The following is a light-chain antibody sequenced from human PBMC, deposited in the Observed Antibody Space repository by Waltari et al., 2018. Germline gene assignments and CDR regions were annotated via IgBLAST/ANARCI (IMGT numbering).Light chain of an antibody. V-gene: IGKV4-1*01. CDR3: QQYYTTPLT. CDR1: QSLLYSSSNENY. J-gene: IGKJ4*01. Sequence: DIVMTQSPDSLAVSLGDRATINCKCSQSLLYSSSNENYLAWYQHKPGQPPKLLIYWASTRKTGVPYRFSGSGSGTDFILTISSLQAEDVAVYYCQQYYTTPLTFGGGTKVVI. CDR2: WAS.